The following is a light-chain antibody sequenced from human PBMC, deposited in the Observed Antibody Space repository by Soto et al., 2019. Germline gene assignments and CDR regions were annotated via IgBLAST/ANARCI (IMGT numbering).Light chain of an antibody. CDR3: LQDYIYPWT. J-gene: IGKJ1*01. CDR2: AAS. CDR1: QGIRDD. V-gene: IGKV1-6*01. Sequence: AIQMTQSPSSLSASVGDRVTITCRASQGIRDDLAWYQHKPGKAPKLLNYAASSLQSGVPSRFSGSGSGTDFTLTISSLQPEDFATYYCLQDYIYPWTFGQGTKVEIK.